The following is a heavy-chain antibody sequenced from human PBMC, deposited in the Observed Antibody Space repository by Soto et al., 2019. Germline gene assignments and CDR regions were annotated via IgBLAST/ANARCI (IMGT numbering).Heavy chain of an antibody. V-gene: IGHV1-18*01. CDR2: ISAYNGNT. CDR3: ARDNGYESDS. D-gene: IGHD5-12*01. J-gene: IGHJ4*02. Sequence: QVQLVQSGAEVKRPGASVKVSCKASVYTFTSYGISWVRQAPGQGLAWMGWISAYNGNTNYAQKLQGRVTMTTETYPRTAYMALRSMRSDDTAVYYCARDNGYESDSWGQGTLVTVSS. CDR1: VYTFTSYG.